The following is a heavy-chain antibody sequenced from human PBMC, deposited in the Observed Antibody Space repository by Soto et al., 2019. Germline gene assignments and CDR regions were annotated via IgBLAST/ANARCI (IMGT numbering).Heavy chain of an antibody. CDR1: GGSISSAAYC. CDR3: ARGPSGDKIDY. V-gene: IGHV4-30-4*01. J-gene: IGHJ4*02. Sequence: QVQLQESGPRLVSPSQTLSLTCTVSGGSISSAAYCWSWIRQSPDKGLEWIGHIYDGGTTYSSPSLKGRATRAADTSETQFSLKLSSVSAADTAVYYCARGPSGDKIDYWGQGIQVTVSS. CDR2: IYDGGTT. D-gene: IGHD7-27*01.